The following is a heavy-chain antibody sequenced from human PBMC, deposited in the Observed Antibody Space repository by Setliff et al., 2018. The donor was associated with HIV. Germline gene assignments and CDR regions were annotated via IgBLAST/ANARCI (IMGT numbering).Heavy chain of an antibody. D-gene: IGHD4-17*01. CDR3: AREDVTTSGLDI. CDR2: IWYDGSST. J-gene: IGHJ3*02. Sequence: GGSLRLSCAASGFTFSSYGMHWVRQAPGKGLEWVAVIWYDGSSTAYADSVKGRFTISRDNATSTLYLQMNSLRVEDTAVYYCAREDVTTSGLDIWGQGTMVTVSS. CDR1: GFTFSSYG. V-gene: IGHV3-33*01.